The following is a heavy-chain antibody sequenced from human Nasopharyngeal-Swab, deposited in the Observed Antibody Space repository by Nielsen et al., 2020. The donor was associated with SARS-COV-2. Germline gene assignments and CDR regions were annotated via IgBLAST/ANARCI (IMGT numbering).Heavy chain of an antibody. Sequence: VRQAPGKGLEWVSSISSSGSTIYYADSVKGRFTISRDNAKNSLYLQMNSLRAEDTAVYYCARAGLRYDAFDIWGQGTMVTVSS. D-gene: IGHD3-9*01. J-gene: IGHJ3*02. V-gene: IGHV3-21*01. CDR2: ISSSGSTI. CDR3: ARAGLRYDAFDI.